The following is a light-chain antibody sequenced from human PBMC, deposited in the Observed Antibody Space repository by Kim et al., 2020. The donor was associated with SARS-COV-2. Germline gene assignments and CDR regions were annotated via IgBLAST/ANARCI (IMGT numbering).Light chain of an antibody. CDR3: QASDISTAV. V-gene: IGLV3-1*01. CDR1: QSGNKY. Sequence: AGQTANIPCSADQSGNKYVSSCQQKPGRAPVLVIYKDNKRPSGIPVRFSGSNSGDTATLTISGAQTMDEADYYCQASDISTAVFGGGTQLTVL. CDR2: KDN. J-gene: IGLJ3*02.